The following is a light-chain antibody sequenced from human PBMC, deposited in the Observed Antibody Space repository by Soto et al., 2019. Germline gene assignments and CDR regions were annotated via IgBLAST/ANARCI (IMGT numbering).Light chain of an antibody. Sequence: EIVLTQSPGTLSLSPGQRATLSCRASQTLRGNFLAWYQQKHGQAPSLIIYAASSRAAGIPDKFSGSGSGTDFTLTISRLEPEDFAVYYCQHYGDSPPYTFGQGTKLEIK. V-gene: IGKV3-20*01. CDR1: QTLRGNF. CDR2: AAS. CDR3: QHYGDSPPYT. J-gene: IGKJ2*01.